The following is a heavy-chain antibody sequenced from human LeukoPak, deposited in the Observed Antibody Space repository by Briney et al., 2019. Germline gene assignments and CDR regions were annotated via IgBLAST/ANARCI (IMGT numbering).Heavy chain of an antibody. Sequence: GGSLRLSCAASGFTFSSYAISWVRQAPGQGLEWMGGIIPIFGTANYAQKFQGRVTITADESTSTAYMELSSLRSEDTAVYYCARDGGDSYGSFPFDYWGQGTLVTVSS. CDR1: GFTFSSYA. J-gene: IGHJ4*02. V-gene: IGHV1-69*01. CDR3: ARDGGDSYGSFPFDY. CDR2: IIPIFGTA. D-gene: IGHD5-18*01.